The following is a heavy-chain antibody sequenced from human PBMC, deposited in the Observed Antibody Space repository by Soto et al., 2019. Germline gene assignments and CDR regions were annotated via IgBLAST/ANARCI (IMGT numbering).Heavy chain of an antibody. CDR1: GYTFTGYY. Sequence: ASVKVSCKASGYTFTGYYMHWVRQAPGQGLEWMGWINPNSGGTNYAQKFQGWVTMTRDTSISTAYMELSRLRSDDTAVYYCATRSSSGWYDYGMDVWGQGTTVTVSS. D-gene: IGHD6-19*01. V-gene: IGHV1-2*04. CDR3: ATRSSSGWYDYGMDV. J-gene: IGHJ6*02. CDR2: INPNSGGT.